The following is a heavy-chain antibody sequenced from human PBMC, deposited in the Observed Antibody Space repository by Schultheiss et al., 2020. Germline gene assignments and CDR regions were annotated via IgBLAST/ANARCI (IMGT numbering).Heavy chain of an antibody. CDR1: GFTFSSYA. CDR2: INWNGGST. V-gene: IGHV3-20*01. Sequence: GGSLRLSCAASGFTFSSYAMSWALQAPGKGLEWVSGINWNGGSTGYADSVKGRFTISRENAKNSLYLQMNSLRAEDTALYHCAKQFGDGAFDIWGQGTMVTVSS. CDR3: AKQFGDGAFDI. J-gene: IGHJ3*02. D-gene: IGHD3-10*01.